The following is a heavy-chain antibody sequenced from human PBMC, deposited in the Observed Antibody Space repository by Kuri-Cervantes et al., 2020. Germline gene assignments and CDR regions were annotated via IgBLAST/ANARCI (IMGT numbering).Heavy chain of an antibody. CDR3: ARVSQRITMINPPDWFDP. D-gene: IGHD3-22*01. CDR2: IIPIFGTA. V-gene: IGHV1-69*06. Sequence: SVKVSCKASGGTFSSYAISWVRQAPGQGLEWMGGIIPIFGTANYAQKFQGRVTITADKSTSTAYMELSSLRSEDTAVHYCARVSQRITMINPPDWFDPWGQGTLVTVSS. CDR1: GGTFSSYA. J-gene: IGHJ5*02.